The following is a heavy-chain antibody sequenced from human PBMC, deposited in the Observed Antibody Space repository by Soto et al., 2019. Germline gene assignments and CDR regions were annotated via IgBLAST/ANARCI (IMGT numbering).Heavy chain of an antibody. CDR3: AIENALRGYCSGGRCPGWFDP. D-gene: IGHD2-15*01. Sequence: QVQLQESGPGLVKPSQTLSLTCTVSGGSISSGDYYWSWIRQPPGKGLEWIGYIYYSGSTYYNPALKSRVTITVDTSRSQFSLRLTSVTAADTAVYYCAIENALRGYCSGGRCPGWFDPWGQGTLVTVSS. CDR2: IYYSGST. J-gene: IGHJ5*02. V-gene: IGHV4-30-4*01. CDR1: GGSISSGDYY.